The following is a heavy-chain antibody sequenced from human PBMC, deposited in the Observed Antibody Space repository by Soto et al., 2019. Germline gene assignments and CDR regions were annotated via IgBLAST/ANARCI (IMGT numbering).Heavy chain of an antibody. V-gene: IGHV3-30-3*01. CDR3: ARDRVYYYDSSGYYNFDY. CDR2: ISYDGSNQ. D-gene: IGHD3-22*01. CDR1: GFTFSNYA. Sequence: QVQLVESGGGVVQPGRSLRVSCAASGFTFSNYAMHWVRQAPGKGLEWVAVISYDGSNQFYADSVKGRFTISRDSSKSTLYLQMNNLRDVDTAVYYCARDRVYYYDSSGYYNFDYWGQGTLVTVSS. J-gene: IGHJ4*02.